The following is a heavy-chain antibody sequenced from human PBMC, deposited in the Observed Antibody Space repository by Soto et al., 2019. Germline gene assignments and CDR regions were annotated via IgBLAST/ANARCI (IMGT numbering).Heavy chain of an antibody. CDR1: GFSFRDHS. CDR2: IRGTTTI. J-gene: IGHJ4*02. CDR3: AKVDGNISERGYYFDS. D-gene: IGHD5-12*01. V-gene: IGHV3-48*01. Sequence: GGSLRLSCAASGFSFRDHSMNWVRQAPGKGLEWISYIRGTTTISYADSVKGRFTISRDNAENSLYLQMNSLRAEDTAVYHCAKVDGNISERGYYFDSWGQGTVVTVSS.